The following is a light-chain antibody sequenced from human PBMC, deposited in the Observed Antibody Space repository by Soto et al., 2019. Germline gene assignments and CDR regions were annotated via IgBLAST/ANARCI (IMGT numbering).Light chain of an antibody. CDR2: QAS. CDR3: LQYNSYS. CDR1: QSIGRW. Sequence: DIQMTQSPSTLSASVGDRVTITCRASQSIGRWLAWYQQKPGKAPTLLISQASTLQGGVPSRFSGSGSGTEFTLTSNGLQPDDFATYYCLQYNSYSFGQGTKVEIK. J-gene: IGKJ2*01. V-gene: IGKV1-5*03.